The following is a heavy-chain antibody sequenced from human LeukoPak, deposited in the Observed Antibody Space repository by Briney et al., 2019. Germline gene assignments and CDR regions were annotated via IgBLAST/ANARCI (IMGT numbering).Heavy chain of an antibody. J-gene: IGHJ5*02. D-gene: IGHD6-19*01. CDR1: GRSFSDDF. CDR2: IDHSGST. V-gene: IGHV4-34*01. CDR3: ARGFIAVAGTALNWFDP. Sequence: PSETLSLTCAVSGRSFSDDFWTWVRQFPGKGLEWTGEIDHSGSTNYNPSLKSRVSVSFDTSKNQFSLQLTSVTAADTAVYFCARGFIAVAGTALNWFDPWGPGTLVTVSS.